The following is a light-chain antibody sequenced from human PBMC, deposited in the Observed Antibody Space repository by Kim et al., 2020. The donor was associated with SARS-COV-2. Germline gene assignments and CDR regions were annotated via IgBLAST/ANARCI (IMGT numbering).Light chain of an antibody. Sequence: SYELTQPPSVSVSPGQTASITCSADKLGDKYACWYQQKPGQSPVVVIYQDNKRPSGIPERFSGSNSGNTATLTISGTQAMDEADYYCQAWDSSSVVVFG. V-gene: IGLV3-1*01. CDR1: KLGDKY. CDR2: QDN. J-gene: IGLJ6*01. CDR3: QAWDSSSVVV.